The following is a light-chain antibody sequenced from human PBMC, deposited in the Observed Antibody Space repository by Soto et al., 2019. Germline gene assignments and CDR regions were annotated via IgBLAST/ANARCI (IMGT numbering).Light chain of an antibody. V-gene: IGLV1-40*03. CDR3: QSYDSSLSRRWV. CDR2: GN. J-gene: IGLJ3*02. CDR1: RSNIGSHP. Sequence: QAVVTQPPSASGTPGQRVTVSCSGSRSNIGSHPVHWYQQLPGTAPKLLVAGNRPSGVPDRFSVSKSGASASLAITGLQAEDEADYYCQSYDSSLSRRWVFGGGTKLTVL.